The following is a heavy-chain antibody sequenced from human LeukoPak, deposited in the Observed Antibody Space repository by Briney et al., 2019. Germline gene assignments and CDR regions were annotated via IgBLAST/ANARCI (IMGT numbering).Heavy chain of an antibody. CDR3: ARGVWLARDY. CDR1: GDSISSYY. CDR2: INHSANT. D-gene: IGHD6-19*01. Sequence: SETLSLTCTISGDSISSYYWSWIRQPSGKGLEWIGDINHSANTNYNPSLNYNPSLKSRVTISVDTSKNQFSLKLSSVTAADTAVYYCARGVWLARDYWGQGTLVTVSS. J-gene: IGHJ4*02. V-gene: IGHV4-59*01.